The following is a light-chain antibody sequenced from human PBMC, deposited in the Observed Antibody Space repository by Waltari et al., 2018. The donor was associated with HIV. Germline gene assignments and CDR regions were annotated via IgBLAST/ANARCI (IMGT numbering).Light chain of an antibody. J-gene: IGKJ2*01. V-gene: IGKV2-30*01. CDR3: MEGTYWPYI. Sequence: VVMPQSPLSLPVTLRQSASISCRSCQSLVYTDGNTYLNWFQQRPGQSPRRLIYKVSNRDSGVPDRFSGSGSGTDFTLKISRVEAEDVGVYFCMEGTYWPYIFGQGTKLEI. CDR2: KVS. CDR1: QSLVYTDGNTY.